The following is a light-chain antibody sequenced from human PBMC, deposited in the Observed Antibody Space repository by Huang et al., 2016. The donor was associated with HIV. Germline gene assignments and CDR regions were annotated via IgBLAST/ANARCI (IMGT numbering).Light chain of an antibody. CDR1: LGISNY. Sequence: IQFTQSPSSLSASVGSSVNIPCRASLGISNYLAWNQPKPGKAPSLLIYAASTLQSGVQSRYSGSGAGTDFTLTISSLQPEDSATYYCQQLQSYPYTCGQGTKLEIK. J-gene: IGKJ2*01. CDR2: AAS. V-gene: IGKV1-9*01. CDR3: QQLQSYPYT.